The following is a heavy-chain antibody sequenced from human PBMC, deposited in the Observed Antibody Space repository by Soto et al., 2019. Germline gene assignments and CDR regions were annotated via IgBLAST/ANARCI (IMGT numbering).Heavy chain of an antibody. CDR3: AREIVGATTLDY. CDR1: GFTFSSYA. J-gene: IGHJ4*02. Sequence: PGGSLRLSCAASGFTFSSYAMHWVRQAPGKGLEWVAVISYDGSNKYYADSVKGRFTISRDNSKNTLYLQMNSLRAEDTAVYYCAREIVGATTLDYWGQGTLVTVSS. V-gene: IGHV3-30-3*01. CDR2: ISYDGSNK. D-gene: IGHD1-26*01.